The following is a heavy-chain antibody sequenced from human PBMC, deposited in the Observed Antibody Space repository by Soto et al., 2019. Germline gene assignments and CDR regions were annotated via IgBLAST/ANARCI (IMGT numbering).Heavy chain of an antibody. CDR1: GFSLSNSGES. J-gene: IGHJ4*02. CDR2: IYWNGIE. CDR3: AHGDPLDFHY. V-gene: IGHV2-5*01. D-gene: IGHD3-10*01. Sequence: QITLEESGPAVVKPTQTLTLTCTFSGFSLSNSGESVGWIRQPPGKALEWLGLIYWNGIERHNPSLKRRLSITKDTSKNHVLLTVTNMDPVDTATYFCAHGDPLDFHYWGQGTLVTVSP.